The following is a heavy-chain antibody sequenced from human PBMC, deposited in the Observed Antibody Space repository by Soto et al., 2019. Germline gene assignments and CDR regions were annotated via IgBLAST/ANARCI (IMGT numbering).Heavy chain of an antibody. CDR1: GFTFTNYG. Sequence: QEQLVESGGGVVQPGRSLGLSCAASGFTFTNYGMHWVRQAPGKGLEWVAVIYYDGSKKYYADSVKGRFTISRDNSKNTLWLQMSTLRAEDTAVYYCARDIRSTYFDLWGQGTLVTVCS. D-gene: IGHD2-21*01. CDR2: IYYDGSKK. J-gene: IGHJ4*02. V-gene: IGHV3-33*01. CDR3: ARDIRSTYFDL.